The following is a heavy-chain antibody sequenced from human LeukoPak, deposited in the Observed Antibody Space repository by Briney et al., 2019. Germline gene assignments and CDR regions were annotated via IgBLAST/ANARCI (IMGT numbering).Heavy chain of an antibody. CDR1: GFTFSDYY. CDR2: TRNKANSYTT. D-gene: IGHD3-3*01. J-gene: IGHJ6*03. Sequence: PGGSLRLSCAASGFTFSDYYMSWIRQAPGKGLEWVGRTRNKANSYTTEYAASVKGRFTISRDDSKNSLYLQMNSLKTEDTAVYYCARDQGFWSGYYGNYYMDVWGKGTAVTVSS. CDR3: ARDQGFWSGYYGNYYMDV. V-gene: IGHV3-72*01.